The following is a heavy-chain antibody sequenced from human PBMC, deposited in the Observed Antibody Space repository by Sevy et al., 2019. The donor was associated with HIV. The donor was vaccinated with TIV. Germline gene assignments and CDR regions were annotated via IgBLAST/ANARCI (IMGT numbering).Heavy chain of an antibody. CDR2: LSGDGGST. CDR1: GFTFSSYA. V-gene: IGHV3-23*01. CDR3: AKDRISRIGDDFDV. D-gene: IGHD3-22*01. J-gene: IGHJ3*01. Sequence: GGSLRLSCAASGFTFSSYAMSWVRQAPGKGLEWVSGLSGDGGSTYYADSVKGRFTISRDNSKNTLYLQMNSLRAEDTAVYYCAKDRISRIGDDFDVWGQGTMVTVSS.